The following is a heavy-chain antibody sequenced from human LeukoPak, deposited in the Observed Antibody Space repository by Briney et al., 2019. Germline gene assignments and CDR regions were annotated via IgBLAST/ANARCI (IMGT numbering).Heavy chain of an antibody. CDR1: GGSVSSGSYY. J-gene: IGHJ4*02. D-gene: IGHD3-16*01. Sequence: SETLSLTCTVSGGSVSSGSYYWSWIRQPPGKGLEWIGYIYYSGSTNYNPSLKSRVTISVDTSKNQFPLKLSSVTAADTAVYYCARGPFGSDYWGQGTLVTVSS. CDR3: ARGPFGSDY. CDR2: IYYSGST. V-gene: IGHV4-61*01.